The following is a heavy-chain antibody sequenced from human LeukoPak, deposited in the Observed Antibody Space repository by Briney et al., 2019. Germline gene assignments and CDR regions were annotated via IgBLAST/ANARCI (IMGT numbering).Heavy chain of an antibody. V-gene: IGHV1-46*01. CDR2: INPSGGST. D-gene: IGHD3-16*01. Sequence: GASVKVSCKASGYTFTSYYMHWVRQAPGQGLEWMGIINPSGGSTSYAQKFQGRITMTRDTSTSTVYMELSSLRSEDTAVYYCARKRTQGGLWFDPWGQGTLVTVSS. CDR3: ARKRTQGGLWFDP. CDR1: GYTFTSYY. J-gene: IGHJ5*02.